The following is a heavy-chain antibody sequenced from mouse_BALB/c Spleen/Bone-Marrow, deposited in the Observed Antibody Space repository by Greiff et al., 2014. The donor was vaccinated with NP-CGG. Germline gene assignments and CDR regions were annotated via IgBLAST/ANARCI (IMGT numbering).Heavy chain of an antibody. V-gene: IGHV1-18*01. CDR1: GYTFTDYY. CDR3: ARRDYGYYYYAKDY. J-gene: IGHJ4*01. D-gene: IGHD2-1*01. Sequence: EVQLQQSGPELAKPGASVKMSCKASGYTFTDYYMKWVKQSHGKSLEWFGDINPTTGYTFYNQKFKGTATLTVDKSSSTAYMQLDSMPSEDEAVYYCARRDYGYYYYAKDYWGQGTSVTVSA. CDR2: INPTTGYT.